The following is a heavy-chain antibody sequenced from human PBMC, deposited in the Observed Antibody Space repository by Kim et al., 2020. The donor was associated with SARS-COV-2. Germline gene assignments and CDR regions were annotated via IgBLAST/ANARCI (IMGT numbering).Heavy chain of an antibody. V-gene: IGHV1-8*01. CDR1: GYSFTTYN. Sequence: ASVKVSCKTSGYSFTTYNINWVRQATGQGLDWIGLIDPKNGYTEYAPKFQGRVTMTADTSTDTAYMEVSGLTSEDTALYYCARKDYGDPVTYSYFDFWGQGTLVTVSS. CDR3: ARKDYGDPVTYSYFDF. D-gene: IGHD4-17*01. CDR2: IDPKNGYT. J-gene: IGHJ4*02.